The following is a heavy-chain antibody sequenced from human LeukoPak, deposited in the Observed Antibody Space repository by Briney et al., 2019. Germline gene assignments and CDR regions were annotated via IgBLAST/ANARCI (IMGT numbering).Heavy chain of an antibody. D-gene: IGHD5-18*01. Sequence: PSETLSLTCTVSGGSISSYYWSWIRQPPGKGLEWIGYIYYSGSTNYNPSLKSRVTISVDTSKNQFSLKLSSVTAADTAVYYCARGRPWIQLWHNYYYGMDVWGQGTTVTASS. CDR2: IYYSGST. V-gene: IGHV4-59*12. CDR1: GGSISSYY. CDR3: ARGRPWIQLWHNYYYGMDV. J-gene: IGHJ6*02.